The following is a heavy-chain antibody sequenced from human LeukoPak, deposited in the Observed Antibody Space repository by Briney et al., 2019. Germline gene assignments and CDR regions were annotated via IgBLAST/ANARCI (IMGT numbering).Heavy chain of an antibody. D-gene: IGHD3-22*01. Sequence: PGGSLRLSCATSGFTFDDYTIHWVRQAPGKGLEWVPLITWDGARTYYADSVKGRFTISRDNSKNSLYLQMHSLRTEDTALYFCAKETTMIVGGQYFDYWGQGTLVTVSS. CDR2: ITWDGART. J-gene: IGHJ4*02. CDR3: AKETTMIVGGQYFDY. V-gene: IGHV3-43*01. CDR1: GFTFDDYT.